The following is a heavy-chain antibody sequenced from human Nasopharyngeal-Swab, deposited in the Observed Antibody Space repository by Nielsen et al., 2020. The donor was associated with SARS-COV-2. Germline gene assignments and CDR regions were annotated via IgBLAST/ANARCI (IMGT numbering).Heavy chain of an antibody. D-gene: IGHD3-22*01. CDR2: ISHDGGRT. Sequence: GGSLRPSCSASGFTSSTWPMHWVRQAPGKGPEFVSAISHDGGRTHYADSVKDRFIISRDNSKNTMDLQMTSLRVEDTAMYYCVKEGDSSGYCGCYDIWGQGTVVTVSP. J-gene: IGHJ3*02. V-gene: IGHV3-64D*06. CDR1: GFTSSTWP. CDR3: VKEGDSSGYCGCYDI.